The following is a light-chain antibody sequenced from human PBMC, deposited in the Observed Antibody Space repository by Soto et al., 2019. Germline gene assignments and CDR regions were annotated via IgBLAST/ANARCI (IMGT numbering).Light chain of an antibody. J-gene: IGLJ1*01. V-gene: IGLV3-1*01. CDR3: QAWDSSTGV. Sequence: SYELTQPPSVSVSPGQTASITCSGDTLGDKYAFWYQQKPGQSPVLLIYQDTERPSGIPERFSGSNSGNTATLTISGTQAMDEADYYCQAWDSSTGVFGTGTKLTVL. CDR2: QDT. CDR1: TLGDKY.